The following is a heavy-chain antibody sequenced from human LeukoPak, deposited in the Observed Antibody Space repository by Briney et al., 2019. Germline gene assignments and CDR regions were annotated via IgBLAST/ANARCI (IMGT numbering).Heavy chain of an antibody. CDR1: GGSFSGYY. CDR3: ARVWFGMPQRADGYYYYMDV. V-gene: IGHV4-34*01. D-gene: IGHD3-10*01. J-gene: IGHJ6*03. CDR2: INHSGST. Sequence: PSETLSLTCAVYGGSFSGYYWSWIRQPPGKGLEWIGEINHSGSTNYNPSLKSRVTISVDTSKNQFSLKLSSVTAADTAVYYCARVWFGMPQRADGYYYYMDVWGKGTTVTVSS.